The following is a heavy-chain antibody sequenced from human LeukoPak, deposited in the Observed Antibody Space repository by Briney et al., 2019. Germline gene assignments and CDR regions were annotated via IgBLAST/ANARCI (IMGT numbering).Heavy chain of an antibody. J-gene: IGHJ1*01. CDR3: ARLPRYDFWS. CDR1: GGSVSSGSYY. D-gene: IGHD3-3*01. Sequence: SETLSLTCTVSGGSVSSGSYYWGWIRQPPGKGLEWIGNIYYSGSTYYNPSLKSRVTMSVDTSKNQFSLKLSSVTAADTAVYYCARLPRYDFWSWGQGTLVTVSS. CDR2: IYYSGST. V-gene: IGHV4-39*01.